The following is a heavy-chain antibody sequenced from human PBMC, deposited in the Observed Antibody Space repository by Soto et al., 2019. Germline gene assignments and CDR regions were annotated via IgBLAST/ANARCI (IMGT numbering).Heavy chain of an antibody. CDR3: ARDPYGSGSYKVGMGY. Sequence: DVQLVESGGGVVRPGGSLRLSCAASGFTFDDDGMSWVRQAPGKGLEWVSGINWNGGSTGYADSVKGRFTISRDNAKNSLYLQMNSLRAEDTALYYCARDPYGSGSYKVGMGYWGQGTLVTVSS. J-gene: IGHJ4*02. V-gene: IGHV3-20*04. CDR1: GFTFDDDG. CDR2: INWNGGST. D-gene: IGHD3-10*01.